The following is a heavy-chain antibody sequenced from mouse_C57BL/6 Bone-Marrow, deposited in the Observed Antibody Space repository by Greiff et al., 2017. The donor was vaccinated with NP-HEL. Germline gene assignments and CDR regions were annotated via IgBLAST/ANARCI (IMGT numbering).Heavy chain of an antibody. CDR1: GYTFTSYW. J-gene: IGHJ4*01. Sequence: QVQLQQSGAELVKPGASVKLSCTASGYTFTSYWMHWVQQRPGQGLEWIGMIHPNSGSTNYNEKFKGKATLTVDKSSSTAYMHLSSLASEDSAVYYCARGAMDYWGQGTSVTVSS. CDR3: ARGAMDY. V-gene: IGHV1-64*01. CDR2: IHPNSGST.